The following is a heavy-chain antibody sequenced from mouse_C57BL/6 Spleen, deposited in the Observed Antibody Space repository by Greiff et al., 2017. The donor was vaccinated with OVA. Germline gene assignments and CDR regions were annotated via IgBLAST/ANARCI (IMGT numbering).Heavy chain of an antibody. CDR2: IYPSDSET. J-gene: IGHJ3*01. Sequence: QVQLQQPGAELVRPGSSVKLSCKASGYTFTSYWMDWVKQRPGQGLEWIGNIYPSDSETHYNQKFKDKATLTVDKSSITAYMQLSSLTSEDYAVYYCASGTRGNLDWGQGTLVTVSA. D-gene: IGHD2-10*02. CDR3: ASGTRGNLD. V-gene: IGHV1-61*01. CDR1: GYTFTSYW.